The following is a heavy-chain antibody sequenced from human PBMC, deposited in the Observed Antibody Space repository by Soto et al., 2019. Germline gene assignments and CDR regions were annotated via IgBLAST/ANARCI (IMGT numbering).Heavy chain of an antibody. CDR3: ARYIIILQGAIGGPGHYYMVV. CDR2: INTYTGDT. J-gene: IGHJ6*03. D-gene: IGHD3-10*01. V-gene: IGHV1-18*01. Sequence: QVQLVQSGPEGKKPGASVKVSCMASAYTFPSHGITWVRQAPGQGLEWMGWINTYTGDTNYAQKFRGRVTMTTDTSTSTAYMELRILTPDDTAVYYCARYIIILQGAIGGPGHYYMVVWGKGTTVTGSS. CDR1: AYTFPSHG.